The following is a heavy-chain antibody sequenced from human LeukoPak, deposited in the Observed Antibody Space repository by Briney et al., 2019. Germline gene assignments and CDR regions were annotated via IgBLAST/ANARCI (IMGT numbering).Heavy chain of an antibody. V-gene: IGHV5-51*01. Sequence: GESLKISCLASGYTFNIYWIAWVRLMPDKGLEWMGIVYPDHSRTIYSPSFQGQVTISAVKSINTAYLQWSTLKASDTAIYYCTRLSGGSALRNDAFDIWGQGTMVTVSS. CDR1: GYTFNIYW. D-gene: IGHD1-26*01. CDR2: VYPDHSRT. J-gene: IGHJ3*02. CDR3: TRLSGGSALRNDAFDI.